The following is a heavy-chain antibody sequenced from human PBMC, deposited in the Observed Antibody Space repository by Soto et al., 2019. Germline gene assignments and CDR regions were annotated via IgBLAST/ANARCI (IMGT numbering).Heavy chain of an antibody. Sequence: QVQLVESGGGLVKPGGSLRLSCAASGFTFSDYYMSWIRQAPGKGLEWVSYISSSGSTIYYADSVKGRFTISRDNAKNSLYLQKNKLRGEDTAVYYCARGGLTMVRGVIITWFDYWGQGTLVTVSS. CDR1: GFTFSDYY. D-gene: IGHD3-10*01. CDR2: ISSSGSTI. CDR3: ARGGLTMVRGVIITWFDY. V-gene: IGHV3-11*01. J-gene: IGHJ4*02.